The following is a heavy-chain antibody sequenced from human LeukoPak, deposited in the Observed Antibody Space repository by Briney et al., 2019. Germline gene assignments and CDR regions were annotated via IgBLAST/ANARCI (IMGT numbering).Heavy chain of an antibody. CDR1: GFTFSSYA. Sequence: PGGSLRLSCAASGFTFSSYAMSWVRQVPGKGLEWVSGISESGSGTYYADSVKGRFVISRDNSKNTLYLQMNSLRAEDTAVYYCTNGEGRGLVFDIGGQGTVVTVSS. CDR2: ISESGSGT. V-gene: IGHV3-23*01. CDR3: TNGEGRGLVFDI. D-gene: IGHD3-10*01. J-gene: IGHJ3*02.